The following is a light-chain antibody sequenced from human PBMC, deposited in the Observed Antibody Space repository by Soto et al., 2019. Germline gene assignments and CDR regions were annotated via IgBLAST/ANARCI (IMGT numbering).Light chain of an antibody. CDR3: QQYSSYSWT. J-gene: IGKJ1*01. CDR2: GAS. CDR1: QSVSSSY. V-gene: IGKV3-20*01. Sequence: EIVLTQSPGTLSLSPGERATLSCRASQSVSSSYLAWYQQKPGQAPRLLIYGASSRATGIPDRFSGSGSGTDFTLTISRLEPEDFATYHCQQYSSYSWTFGQGTKVEIK.